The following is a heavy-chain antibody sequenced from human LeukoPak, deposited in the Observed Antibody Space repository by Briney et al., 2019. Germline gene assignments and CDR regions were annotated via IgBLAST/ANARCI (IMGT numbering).Heavy chain of an antibody. Sequence: GGSLRLSCAASGFTFSSYAMSWVRQAPGKGLEWVSAISGSGGSTYYADSVKGRFTISRDNAKNSLYLQMNSLRAEDTAVYYCARVRGYSRFDYWGQGTLVTVSS. CDR1: GFTFSSYA. CDR2: ISGSGGST. V-gene: IGHV3-23*01. CDR3: ARVRGYSRFDY. J-gene: IGHJ4*02. D-gene: IGHD2-15*01.